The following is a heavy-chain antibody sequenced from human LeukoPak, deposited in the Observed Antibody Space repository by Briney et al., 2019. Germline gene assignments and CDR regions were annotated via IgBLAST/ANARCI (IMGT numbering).Heavy chain of an antibody. V-gene: IGHV4-34*01. J-gene: IGHJ5*02. D-gene: IGHD6-19*01. CDR2: INHSGST. CDR3: ARGRVEGGWTPSRLFDP. Sequence: SETLSLTCAVYGGSFSGYYWSWIRQPPGKGLEWIGEINHSGSTNYNPSLKSRVTISVDTSKNQFSLKLSSVTAADTAVYYCARGRVEGGWTPSRLFDPWGQGTLVAVSS. CDR1: GGSFSGYY.